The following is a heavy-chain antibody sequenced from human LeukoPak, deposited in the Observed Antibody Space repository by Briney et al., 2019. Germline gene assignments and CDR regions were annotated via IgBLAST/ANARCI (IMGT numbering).Heavy chain of an antibody. CDR1: GFTFSSYA. CDR3: AKGGGFCSGGTCYFDY. J-gene: IGHJ4*02. Sequence: GGSLRLSCAASGFTFSSYAMSWVRQAPGKGLEWVSAISGSGGSTYYADSVKGRFTISRDNSNNTLYLQMDSLRAEDTAVYSCAKGGGFCSGGTCYFDYWGQGTLVTVSS. V-gene: IGHV3-23*01. D-gene: IGHD2-15*01. CDR2: ISGSGGST.